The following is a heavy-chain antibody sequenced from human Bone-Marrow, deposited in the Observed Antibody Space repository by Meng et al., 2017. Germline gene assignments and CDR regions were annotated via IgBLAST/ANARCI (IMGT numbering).Heavy chain of an antibody. J-gene: IGHJ5*02. V-gene: IGHV3-53*02. CDR3: ATGETRYWFDP. Sequence: EGPLVETGGGLIQPGGSLRLSCAASGFTVSSKYMSWVRQSPGKGLEWVSVMYSGGDTHYTDSVKGRFTISKDNSKNTLYLQMNNLRAEDTAVYYCATGETRYWFDPWGQGTLVTVFS. D-gene: IGHD1-26*01. CDR2: MYSGGDT. CDR1: GFTVSSKY.